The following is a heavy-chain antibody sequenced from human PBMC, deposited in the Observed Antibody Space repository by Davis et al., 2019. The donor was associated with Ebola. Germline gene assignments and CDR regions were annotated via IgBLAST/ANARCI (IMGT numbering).Heavy chain of an antibody. D-gene: IGHD2-15*01. V-gene: IGHV4-4*02. CDR3: AKDRLLFDY. J-gene: IGHJ4*02. Sequence: MPGGSLRLSCAVSGGSISSSNWWSWVRQPPGKGLEWIGEIYHSGSTNYNPSLKSRVTISVDKSKNQFSLKLRSVTAADTAVYYCAKDRLLFDYWGQGTLVTVSS. CDR2: IYHSGST. CDR1: GGSISSSNW.